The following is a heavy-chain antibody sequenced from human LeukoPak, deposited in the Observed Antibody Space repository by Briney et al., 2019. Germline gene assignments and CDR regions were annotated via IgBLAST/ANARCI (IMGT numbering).Heavy chain of an antibody. CDR3: AKGINDYGDYDFDY. CDR2: ISGSGGST. Sequence: GGSLRLSCAASGFTFSSYAMSWVRQAPGKGLEWVSAISGSGGSTYYADSVKGRFTISRDNSKNTLYLQVNSLRAEDTAVYYCAKGINDYGDYDFDYWGQGTLVTVSS. D-gene: IGHD4-17*01. V-gene: IGHV3-23*01. CDR1: GFTFSSYA. J-gene: IGHJ4*02.